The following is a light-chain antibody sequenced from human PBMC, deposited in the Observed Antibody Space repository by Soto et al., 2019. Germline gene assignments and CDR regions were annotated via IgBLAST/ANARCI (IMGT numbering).Light chain of an antibody. V-gene: IGKV1-39*01. Sequence: EIQMTQSPSSLSASVGARVTITCRASQPIDSYLNWYQQKPGKAPKVLIYAASSLQRGVPSRFSGSGSGTDFTLTISSLQPGDFATYYCQQSYSVPFTVGPGTKVEIK. CDR2: AAS. J-gene: IGKJ3*01. CDR3: QQSYSVPFT. CDR1: QPIDSY.